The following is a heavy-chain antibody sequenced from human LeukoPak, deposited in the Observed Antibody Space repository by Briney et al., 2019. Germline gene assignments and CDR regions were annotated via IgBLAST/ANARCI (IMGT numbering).Heavy chain of an antibody. D-gene: IGHD3-22*01. V-gene: IGHV4-34*01. CDR1: GGSFSGYY. CDR3: ARGRTYYYDSSGPESGY. J-gene: IGHJ4*02. Sequence: SETLSLTCAVYGGSFSGYYWGWIRQPPGKGLEWIGEINHSGSTNYNPSLKSRVTISVDTSKNQFSLKLSSVTAADTAVYYCARGRTYYYDSSGPESGYWGQGTLVTVSS. CDR2: INHSGST.